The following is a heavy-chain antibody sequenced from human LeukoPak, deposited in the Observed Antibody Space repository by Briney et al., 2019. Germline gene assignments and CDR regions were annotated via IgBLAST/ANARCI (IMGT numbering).Heavy chain of an antibody. J-gene: IGHJ4*02. CDR2: IYYSGST. CDR1: GGFISSYY. V-gene: IGHV4-59*01. D-gene: IGHD3-3*01. Sequence: SETLSLTCTVSGGFISSYYWSWIRQPPGKGLEWIGYIYYSGSTNYNPSLKSRVTISVDTSKNQFSLKLNSVSAADTAVYYCARVESGRYDFWSGYSRVDYYFDYWGQGTLVTVSS. CDR3: ARVESGRYDFWSGYSRVDYYFDY.